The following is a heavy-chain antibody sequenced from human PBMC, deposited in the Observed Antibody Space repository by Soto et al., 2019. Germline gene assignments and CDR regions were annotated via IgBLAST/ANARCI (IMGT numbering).Heavy chain of an antibody. CDR2: IYWDDDK. D-gene: IGHD7-27*01. CDR3: AHRLIPTWGSRGAFDY. Sequence: QITLKESGPTLVKPTQTLTLTCTFSGFSLSTSGVGVGWIRQPPGKALEWLALIYWDDDKRYSPSLKSRLTITKDNSKNPVVLTMTHLDPVDPATYYCAHRLIPTWGSRGAFDYWGQGTLVTVSS. CDR1: GFSLSTSGVG. V-gene: IGHV2-5*02. J-gene: IGHJ4*02.